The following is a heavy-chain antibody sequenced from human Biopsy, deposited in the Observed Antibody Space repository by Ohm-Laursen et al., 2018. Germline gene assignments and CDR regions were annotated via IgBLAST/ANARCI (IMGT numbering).Heavy chain of an antibody. Sequence: SDTLSLTCTVSGDSISSYYWSWIRQPPGKGLEWIGYVYYTANTDYNPSLQSRVTISVDTSKNHFSLRLRSVTPADTAIYYCARDRGYYSDRTVPGYFDLWGRGTLVTVSS. CDR1: GDSISSYY. CDR3: ARDRGYYSDRTVPGYFDL. D-gene: IGHD3-22*01. J-gene: IGHJ2*01. CDR2: VYYTANT. V-gene: IGHV4-59*01.